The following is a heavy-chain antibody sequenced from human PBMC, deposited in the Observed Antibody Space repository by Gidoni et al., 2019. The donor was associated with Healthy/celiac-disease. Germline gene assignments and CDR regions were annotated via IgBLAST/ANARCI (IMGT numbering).Heavy chain of an antibody. V-gene: IGHV1-46*03. J-gene: IGHJ4*02. Sequence: VQLVQSGAEVKKHGASVTAACKASGYTFTRYYTHWVRQAPGPELEGMGIINPSGGSTSDAQKFQGRVTMTRDTSTSTVYMELSSLRSEDTAVYYCAREGIAAAAPDYWGQGTLVTVSS. CDR2: INPSGGST. CDR1: GYTFTRYY. D-gene: IGHD6-13*01. CDR3: AREGIAAAAPDY.